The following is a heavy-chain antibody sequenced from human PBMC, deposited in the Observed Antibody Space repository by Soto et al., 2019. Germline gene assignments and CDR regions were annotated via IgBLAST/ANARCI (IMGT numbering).Heavy chain of an antibody. Sequence: PSETLSLTCTVSGGSISSYYWSWIRQPPGKGLEWIGYIYYSGSTNYNPSLKSRVTISVDTSKNQFSLKLSSVTAADTAVYYCARGYDILTGVAYGMDVWGQGTTVTVS. CDR1: GGSISSYY. V-gene: IGHV4-59*01. D-gene: IGHD3-9*01. CDR2: IYYSGST. CDR3: ARGYDILTGVAYGMDV. J-gene: IGHJ6*02.